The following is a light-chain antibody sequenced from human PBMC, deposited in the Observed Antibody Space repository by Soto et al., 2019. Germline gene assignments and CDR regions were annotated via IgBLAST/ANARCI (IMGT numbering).Light chain of an antibody. CDR3: QQYKNWLWT. CDR1: QSINAH. CDR2: GAS. V-gene: IGKV3-15*01. Sequence: EVVMTQSPATLSVSPGERVTLSCRASQSINAHLAWYQQKPGQAPRLLIHGASTRATGIPARFSGSGFGTEFILTISSLQTEDFAVYYCQQYKNWLWTFGQGTKVEIQ. J-gene: IGKJ1*01.